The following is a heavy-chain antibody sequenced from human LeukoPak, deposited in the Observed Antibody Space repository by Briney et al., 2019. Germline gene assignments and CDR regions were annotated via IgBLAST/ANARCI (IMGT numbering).Heavy chain of an antibody. CDR3: ARGGSKQRDIGPRGIAARGDY. V-gene: IGHV3-48*01. D-gene: IGHD6-6*01. J-gene: IGHJ4*02. CDR2: ISSSSTSI. Sequence: GGSLRLSCVASGFTLSSYSMNWVRQAPGKGLEWVSYISSSSTSIYYADSVKGRFTISRDNAKNSLFLQMNDLRADDTAVYYCARGGSKQRDIGPRGIAARGDYWGQGTLVTVSS. CDR1: GFTLSSYS.